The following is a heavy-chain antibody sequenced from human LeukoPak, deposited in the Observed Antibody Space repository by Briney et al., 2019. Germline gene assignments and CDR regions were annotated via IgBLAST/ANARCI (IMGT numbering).Heavy chain of an antibody. V-gene: IGHV3-23*01. J-gene: IGHJ4*02. CDR2: ISGDAAVT. CDR3: AKVGYCTNNCFRTHDY. D-gene: IGHD2-8*01. Sequence: PGGSLRLSCVGSGLSFSDSVMSWVRQAPGKGLEWVSAISGDAAVTYYAASVRGRFTISRDNSNNAVYLQMNSLRAEDTATYYCAKVGYCTNNCFRTHDYWGQGALVTVSS. CDR1: GLSFSDSV.